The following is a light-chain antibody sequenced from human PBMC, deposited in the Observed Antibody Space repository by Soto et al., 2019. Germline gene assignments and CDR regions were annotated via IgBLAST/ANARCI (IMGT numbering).Light chain of an antibody. CDR1: QSVSSSY. Sequence: EIVLTQSPGTLSLSPGERATLSCRASQSVSSSYLAWYQQKPGQAPRLLMYETSRRATGIPARFSGSGSGTDFTLTISSLEPEDVAVYYCQQRHNWRDTFGQGTRLEI. CDR2: ETS. CDR3: QQRHNWRDT. V-gene: IGKV3D-20*02. J-gene: IGKJ5*01.